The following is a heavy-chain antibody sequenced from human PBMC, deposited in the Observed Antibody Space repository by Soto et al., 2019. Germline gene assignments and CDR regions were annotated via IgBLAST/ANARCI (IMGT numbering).Heavy chain of an antibody. J-gene: IGHJ4*02. V-gene: IGHV3-9*01. D-gene: IGHD2-21*01. CDR1: EFTFDDYA. Sequence: EVQLVESGGGLVHPGRSLRLSCAASEFTFDDYAMHWVRQAPGKGLEWVAFISWSSVYTGYADSVKGRFTISRDNAKSSRYLDMTRLRPEDTALYYCVKDKSLGGEASTYYFDCWGQGTLVTVSS. CDR2: ISWSSVYT. CDR3: VKDKSLGGEASTYYFDC.